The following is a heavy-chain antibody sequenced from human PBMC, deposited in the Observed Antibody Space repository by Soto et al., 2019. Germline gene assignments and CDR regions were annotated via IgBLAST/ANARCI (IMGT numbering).Heavy chain of an antibody. J-gene: IGHJ5*02. V-gene: IGHV1-8*01. CDR1: GSTFTSYD. CDR3: ARGVKSGAYSRWFGP. Sequence: QVQLVQSGAEVKKPGASVKVSCKASGSTFTSYDINWVRQATGQGLEYLGWMNPNSGDTAYVQKFQGRLTMTWDTSITTGYMELSGLPSEDTALYFCARGVKSGAYSRWFGPWGQGTLVTVSS. CDR2: MNPNSGDT. D-gene: IGHD4-17*01.